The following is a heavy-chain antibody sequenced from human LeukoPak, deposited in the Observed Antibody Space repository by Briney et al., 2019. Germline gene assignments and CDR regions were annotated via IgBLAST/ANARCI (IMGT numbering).Heavy chain of an antibody. CDR1: GYSFASYW. CDR2: ISAYNGNT. CDR3: ARDIGYCSSTSCYSDY. V-gene: IGHV1-18*03. J-gene: IGHJ4*02. Sequence: GESLKISCKASGYSFASYWIGWVRQAPGQGLEWMGWISAYNGNTNYAQKLQGRVTMTTDTSTSTAYMELRSLRSDDMAVYYCARDIGYCSSTSCYSDYWGQGTLVTVSS. D-gene: IGHD2-2*01.